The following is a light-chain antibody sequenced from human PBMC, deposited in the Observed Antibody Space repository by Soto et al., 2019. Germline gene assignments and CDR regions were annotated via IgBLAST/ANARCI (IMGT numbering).Light chain of an antibody. CDR1: QDISDY. J-gene: IGKJ1*01. CDR3: QHYYSYPWT. Sequence: AIRMTQSPSSLSASTGDRVTITCRASQDISDYLVWYQQKPGKAPKVLIHAASTLQGGVSSRFSGSGSGTDFTLIINNLQSEDFATYYGQHYYSYPWTFGQGTKVEV. CDR2: AAS. V-gene: IGKV1-8*01.